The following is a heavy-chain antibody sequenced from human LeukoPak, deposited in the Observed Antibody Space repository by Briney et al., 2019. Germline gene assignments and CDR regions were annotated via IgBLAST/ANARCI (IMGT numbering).Heavy chain of an antibody. CDR2: INWNGNST. CDR3: ARGGTYYYDSSGYSALLLDY. CDR1: GFTFDDYA. V-gene: IGHV3-20*04. D-gene: IGHD3-22*01. Sequence: WGSLTLSCAASGFTFDDYAMSWVRQAPGKGLEWVSGINWNGNSTGYADSVKGRFTISRDNAKNSLYLQMNSLRAEDTALYYCARGGTYYYDSSGYSALLLDYWGQGTLVTVSS. J-gene: IGHJ4*02.